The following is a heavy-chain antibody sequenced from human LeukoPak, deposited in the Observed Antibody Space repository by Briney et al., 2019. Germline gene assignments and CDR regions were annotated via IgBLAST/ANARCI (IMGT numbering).Heavy chain of an antibody. CDR2: INPNSGGT. V-gene: IGHV1-2*02. J-gene: IGHJ4*02. D-gene: IGHD4-17*01. CDR3: ARGVTTTIPPIY. Sequence: ASVKVSCKASGYTFTGYYMHWVRQAPGQGLEGMGWINPNSGGTNYAQKFQGRVTMTRDTSISTAYMELSRLRSDDTAVYYCARGVTTTIPPIYWGQGTLVTVSS. CDR1: GYTFTGYY.